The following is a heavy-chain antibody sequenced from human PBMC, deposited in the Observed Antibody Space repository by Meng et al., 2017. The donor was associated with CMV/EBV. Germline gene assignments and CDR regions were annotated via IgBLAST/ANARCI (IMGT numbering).Heavy chain of an antibody. CDR3: ARVDGITIFGVVITEGYYFDY. D-gene: IGHD3-3*01. Sequence: GYYWSWIRQPPVQGLEWIGEINHSGSTNYNPSLKSRVTISVDTSKNQFSLKLSSVTAADTAVYYCARVDGITIFGVVITEGYYFDYWGQGTLVTVSS. J-gene: IGHJ4*02. CDR1: GYY. V-gene: IGHV4-34*01. CDR2: INHSGST.